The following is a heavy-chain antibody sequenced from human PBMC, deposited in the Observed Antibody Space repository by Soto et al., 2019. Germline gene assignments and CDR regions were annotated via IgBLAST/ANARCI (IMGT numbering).Heavy chain of an antibody. J-gene: IGHJ4*02. D-gene: IGHD6-13*01. V-gene: IGHV2-5*02. Sequence: SGPTLVNPTQTLTLTCTFSGFSLRKSEVGVGWIRQPPGKALEWLALIYWDNDKRYNPSLKTRLTITKDTSKNQVVLTLTDVNLADTATYDCIHRQGAAADNWGQGTLVTVSS. CDR2: IYWDNDK. CDR1: GFSLRKSEVG. CDR3: IHRQGAAADN.